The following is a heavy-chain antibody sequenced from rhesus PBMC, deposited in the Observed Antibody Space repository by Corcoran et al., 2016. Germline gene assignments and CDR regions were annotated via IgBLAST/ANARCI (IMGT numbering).Heavy chain of an antibody. D-gene: IGHD2-2*01. CDR3: ARDMILYQRGGVDFDY. CDR1: GGSISSNY. Sequence: QVQLQESGPAVVKPSETLSLTCAVSGGSISSNYWSWIRQPPGQGLVWIGLISGSGRNTGYDPSLKSRVTISTDASKNQFSLKLSSVTAADTAVYYCARDMILYQRGGVDFDYWGQGVLVTVSS. CDR2: ISGSGRNT. J-gene: IGHJ4*01. V-gene: IGHV4-173*01.